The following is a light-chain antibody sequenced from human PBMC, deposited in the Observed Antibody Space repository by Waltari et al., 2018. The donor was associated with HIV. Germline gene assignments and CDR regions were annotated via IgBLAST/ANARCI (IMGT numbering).Light chain of an antibody. J-gene: IGLJ3*02. CDR2: EVS. CDR1: SSDIGGYKY. CDR3: SSYTTSSTWV. Sequence: QSALTQPASVSGSPGQSITISCTGTSSDIGGYKYVSWYQQQPGKAPKLMISEVSNRPSGVSNRFCGSKSGNTASLTISGLQAEDEADYYCSSYTTSSTWVFGGGTKLTVL. V-gene: IGLV2-14*01.